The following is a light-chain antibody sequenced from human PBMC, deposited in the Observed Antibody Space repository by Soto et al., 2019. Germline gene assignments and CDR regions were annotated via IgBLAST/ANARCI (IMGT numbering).Light chain of an antibody. Sequence: QSALTQPASVSGSPGQSITISCTGTSSDVGGYDYVSWYQQHPAKTPKLIIFEVSNRPSGIPDRYSASKSGNTASLTISGLQAEDEAHYYCQSYDRSLSSPIFGGGTKLTVL. J-gene: IGLJ2*01. V-gene: IGLV2-14*01. CDR3: QSYDRSLSSPI. CDR2: EVS. CDR1: SSDVGGYDY.